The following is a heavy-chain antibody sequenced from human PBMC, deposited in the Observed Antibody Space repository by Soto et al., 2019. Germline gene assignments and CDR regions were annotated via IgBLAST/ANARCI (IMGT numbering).Heavy chain of an antibody. CDR2: IYHSGST. CDR3: ARGRRITMVRGVIVPDRNNWFDP. CDR1: SGSISSSNW. J-gene: IGHJ5*02. V-gene: IGHV4-4*02. Sequence: SETLSLACAVSSGSISSSNWWSWVRQPPGKGLEWIGEIYHSGSTNYNPSPKSRVTISVDKSKNQFSLKLSSVAAADTAVYYCARGRRITMVRGVIVPDRNNWFDPWGQGTLVTVSS. D-gene: IGHD3-10*01.